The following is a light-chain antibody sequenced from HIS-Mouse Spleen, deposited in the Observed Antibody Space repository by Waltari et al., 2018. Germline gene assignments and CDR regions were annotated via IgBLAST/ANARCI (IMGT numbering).Light chain of an antibody. J-gene: IGLJ1*01. Sequence: QSALTQPPSVSGSPGQSVTISCTGTSSDVGSYNRVSWYQQPPGTAPKLMIYEVSNRPSGVHCRLSGSKSGNTASLTISGLQAEDEADYYCSSYTSSSTVFGTGTKVTVL. CDR3: SSYTSSSTV. V-gene: IGLV2-18*02. CDR1: SSDVGSYNR. CDR2: EVS.